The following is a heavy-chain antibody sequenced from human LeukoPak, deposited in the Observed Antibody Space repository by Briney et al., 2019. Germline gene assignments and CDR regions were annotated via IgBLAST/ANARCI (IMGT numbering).Heavy chain of an antibody. J-gene: IGHJ1*01. Sequence: PSETLSLTCAGSGGSISSSNWWSWVRQRPGKGVEGIGENYHSGSTNYNPSLKSRVTISVDKSKNQFSLKLSSVTAADTAVYYCARFRASSSWYVQDEYFQHWGQGTLVTVSS. CDR1: GGSISSSNW. D-gene: IGHD6-13*01. CDR3: ARFRASSSWYVQDEYFQH. V-gene: IGHV4-4*02. CDR2: NYHSGST.